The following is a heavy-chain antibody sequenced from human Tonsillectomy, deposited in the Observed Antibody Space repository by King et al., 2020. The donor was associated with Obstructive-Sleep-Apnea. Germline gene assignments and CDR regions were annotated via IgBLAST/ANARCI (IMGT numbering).Heavy chain of an antibody. CDR1: GFTFSSYA. D-gene: IGHD6-13*01. J-gene: IGHJ4*02. Sequence: HGQLVESGGGVVQPGRSLRLSCAASGFTFSSYAMYWVRQAPGKGLEWVGVISYDGNNQQYTDSVKGRFNISRDNSKSTLFLQMNSLRPEDTAVYYCARQRSRSLDYWGQGTLVTVSS. V-gene: IGHV3-30-3*01. CDR2: ISYDGNNQ. CDR3: ARQRSRSLDY.